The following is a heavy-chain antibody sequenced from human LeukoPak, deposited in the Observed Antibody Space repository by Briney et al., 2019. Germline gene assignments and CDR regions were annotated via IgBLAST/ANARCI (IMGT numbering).Heavy chain of an antibody. CDR3: AKDMASSRDYGMDV. CDR2: ISWNSGSI. D-gene: IGHD5-12*01. CDR1: GFTFDDYA. J-gene: IGHJ6*02. V-gene: IGHV3-9*01. Sequence: SGGSLRLSCAASGFTFDDYAMHWVRQASGKGLEWVSGISWNSGSIGYADSVKGRFTISRDNAKNSLYLQMNSLRAEDTALYYCAKDMASSRDYGMDVWGQGTTVTVSS.